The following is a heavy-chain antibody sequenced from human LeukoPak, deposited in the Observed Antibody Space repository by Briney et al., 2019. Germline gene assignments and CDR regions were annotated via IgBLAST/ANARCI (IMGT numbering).Heavy chain of an antibody. Sequence: SETLSLTCAVYGGSFSGYYWSWIRQPPGKGLEWNGEINHSGSTNYNPSLKSRVTISVDTSKNQFSLKLSSVTAADTAVYYCARVMGAMVRGVISWFDPWGQGTLVTVSS. V-gene: IGHV4-34*01. J-gene: IGHJ5*02. D-gene: IGHD3-10*01. CDR3: ARVMGAMVRGVISWFDP. CDR2: INHSGST. CDR1: GGSFSGYY.